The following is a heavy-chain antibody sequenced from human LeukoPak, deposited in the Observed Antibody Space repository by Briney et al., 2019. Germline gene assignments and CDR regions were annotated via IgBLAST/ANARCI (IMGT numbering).Heavy chain of an antibody. CDR1: GFTFSDYY. V-gene: IGHV3-72*01. D-gene: IGHD1-26*01. Sequence: GGSLRLSCAASGFTFSDYYMSWIRQAPGKGPEWIGRTRNKVNSDTTEYAASVKGRFSISRDDSKNSLFLQMNSLRPEDTAVYYCSKGYSGLLIYALDVWGQGTRVTVSS. J-gene: IGHJ3*01. CDR2: TRNKVNSDTT. CDR3: SKGYSGLLIYALDV.